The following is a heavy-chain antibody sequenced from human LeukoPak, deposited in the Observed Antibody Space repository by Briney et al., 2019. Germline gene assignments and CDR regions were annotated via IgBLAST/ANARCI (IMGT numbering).Heavy chain of an antibody. V-gene: IGHV3-48*03. D-gene: IGHD1-26*01. CDR2: ISSSGSTI. CDR1: GFTFSSYE. CDR3: ATTRGSSFDY. J-gene: IGHJ4*02. Sequence: PGGSLRLSCAASGFTFSSYEMNWVRQAPGKGLEWVSYISSSGSTIYYADSVKGRFTISRDNAKNSLYLQMNSLRAEDTAMYYCATTRGSSFDYWGQGTLVTVSS.